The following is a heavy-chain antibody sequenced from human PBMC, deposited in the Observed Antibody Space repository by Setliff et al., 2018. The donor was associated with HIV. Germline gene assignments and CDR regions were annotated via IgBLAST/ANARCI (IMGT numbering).Heavy chain of an antibody. CDR1: GGSFSGYY. CDR2: INHSGST. D-gene: IGHD3-22*01. J-gene: IGHJ4*02. V-gene: IGHV4-34*01. Sequence: SETLSLTCAVYGGSFSGYYWSWIRQPPGKGLEWIGEINHSGSTNYNPSLKSRVTISVDTSKNQFSLKLSSVTAADTAVYYCATFDYYDSSGSNYGGGHWGQGTLVTVSS. CDR3: ATFDYYDSSGSNYGGGH.